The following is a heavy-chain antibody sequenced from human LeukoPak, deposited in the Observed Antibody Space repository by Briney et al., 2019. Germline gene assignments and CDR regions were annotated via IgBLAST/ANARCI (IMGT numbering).Heavy chain of an antibody. J-gene: IGHJ6*02. CDR2: ISYDGSNK. CDR3: ARDGKCCGSDCYSWVDYYDAMDV. D-gene: IGHD2-21*02. Sequence: PGGSLRLSCAASGFTFSSYAMHWVRQAPGKGLEWVAVISYDGSNKYYADSVEGRFTISRDNDRHTLYLQMNSLRAEDSAVYFCARDGKCCGSDCYSWVDYYDAMDVWGQGTTVTVSS. CDR1: GFTFSSYA. V-gene: IGHV3-30-3*01.